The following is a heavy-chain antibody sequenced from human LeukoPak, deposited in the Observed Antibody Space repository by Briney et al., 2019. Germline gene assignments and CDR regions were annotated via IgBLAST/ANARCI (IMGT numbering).Heavy chain of an antibody. V-gene: IGHV4-34*01. CDR1: GGSFSGYY. CDR2: INHRGST. CDR3: ASGGWYRGY. D-gene: IGHD2-15*01. Sequence: PSETLSLTCAVYGGSFSGYYWTWIRQTPGKGLEWIGEINHRGSTNYNPSLESRVTISVDTSKNHFSLDLTSVTAEDTAVYYCASGGWYRGYWGQGTLVTVSS. J-gene: IGHJ4*02.